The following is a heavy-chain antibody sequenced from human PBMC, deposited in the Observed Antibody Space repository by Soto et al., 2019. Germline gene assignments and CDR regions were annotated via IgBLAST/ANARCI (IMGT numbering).Heavy chain of an antibody. CDR3: AKDVERTDVLDY. Sequence: QVQLVESGGGVVQPGRSLRLSCAASGFTFSNYGMHWVRQAPGKGLEWVAVISYEGTNKYYADAVKGRFTISRDNSKNTLYLQMNSLRAEDAAVYYCAKDVERTDVLDYWGQGTLVTVSS. CDR1: GFTFSNYG. D-gene: IGHD1-1*01. CDR2: ISYEGTNK. V-gene: IGHV3-30*18. J-gene: IGHJ4*02.